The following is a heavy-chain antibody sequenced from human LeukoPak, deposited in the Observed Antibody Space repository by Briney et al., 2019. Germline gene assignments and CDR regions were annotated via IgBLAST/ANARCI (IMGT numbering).Heavy chain of an antibody. Sequence: TGGSRRLSLAASGFTFSTYALSWVRQAPGKGLEWVSAISGSGGTTYYADSVKGRFTISNDNSKNTLYLQMDSLRAEDTAVYYCARDWNVWYFDYWGQGTLVTVSS. CDR2: ISGSGGTT. CDR1: GFTFSTYA. D-gene: IGHD1-1*01. V-gene: IGHV3-23*01. CDR3: ARDWNVWYFDY. J-gene: IGHJ4*02.